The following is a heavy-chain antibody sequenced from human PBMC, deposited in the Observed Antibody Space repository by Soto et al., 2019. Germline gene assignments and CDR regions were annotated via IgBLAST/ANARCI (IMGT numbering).Heavy chain of an antibody. CDR3: ARTVATTPADYYYYMDV. CDR2: IYPGDSGT. Sequence: PGESLKISCKGSGYSFTSYWIGWVRQMPGKGLEWMGIIYPGDSGTRYSPSFQGQVTISADKSISTAYLQWSSLKASDTAMYYCARTVATTPADYYYYMDVWGKGTKVTVSS. V-gene: IGHV5-51*01. CDR1: GYSFTSYW. D-gene: IGHD5-12*01. J-gene: IGHJ6*03.